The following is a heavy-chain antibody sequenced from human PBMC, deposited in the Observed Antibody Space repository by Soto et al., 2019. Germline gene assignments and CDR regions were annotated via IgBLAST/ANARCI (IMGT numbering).Heavy chain of an antibody. CDR2: IYFSGTT. CDR3: ARYSYGDFDVYYFDY. D-gene: IGHD4-17*01. Sequence: QVQLQESGPGLVKPSETLSLTCTVSGGSISSYYWSWIRQPPGKGLEWIGYIYFSGTTNYNPSLRSRVTISVDTSKNQFSLNLCSVTDAETAVYYCARYSYGDFDVYYFDYWGQGTLVTVSS. J-gene: IGHJ4*02. V-gene: IGHV4-59*08. CDR1: GGSISSYY.